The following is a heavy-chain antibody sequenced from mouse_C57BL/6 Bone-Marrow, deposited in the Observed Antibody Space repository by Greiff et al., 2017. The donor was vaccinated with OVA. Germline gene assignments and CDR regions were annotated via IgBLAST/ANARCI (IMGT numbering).Heavy chain of an antibody. CDR3: ARPYYGSSSRYFDV. CDR1: GYTFTDYN. Sequence: VQLQQSGPELVKPGASVKIPCKASGYTFTDYNMDWVKQSHGKSLEWIGDINPNNGGTIYNQKFKGKSTLTVDKSSSTAYMQLSSLTSEDSAVYYCARPYYGSSSRYFDVWGTGTTVTVSS. D-gene: IGHD1-1*01. J-gene: IGHJ1*03. CDR2: INPNNGGT. V-gene: IGHV1-18*01.